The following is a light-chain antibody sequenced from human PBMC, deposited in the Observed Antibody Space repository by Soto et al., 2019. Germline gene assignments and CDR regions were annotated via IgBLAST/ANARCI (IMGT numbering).Light chain of an antibody. V-gene: IGLV2-23*03. CDR1: SSDVGSYNL. Sequence: QSVLTQPASVSGSPGQSITISCTGTSSDVGSYNLVSWYQQHPGKAPKLMIYEGSKRPSGVSNRFSGSKSGNTASLTISGLQAEDEADYYCCSYEGSSTFCYVFGTGNEVTV. CDR3: CSYEGSSTFCYV. J-gene: IGLJ1*01. CDR2: EGS.